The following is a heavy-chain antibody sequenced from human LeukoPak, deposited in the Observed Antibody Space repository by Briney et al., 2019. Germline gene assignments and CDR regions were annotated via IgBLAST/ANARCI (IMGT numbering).Heavy chain of an antibody. D-gene: IGHD5-24*01. Sequence: SQTLSLTCTVSGGSISSPSYYWIWIRQHPGKGLEWIGYIYYSGSTFYNPSLKSRLTISVDTSENQFSLNLNSVTAADTAVYYCASASAGYNFDYWGQGTLVTVSS. CDR3: ASASAGYNFDY. CDR2: IYYSGST. CDR1: GGSISSPSYY. V-gene: IGHV4-31*03. J-gene: IGHJ4*02.